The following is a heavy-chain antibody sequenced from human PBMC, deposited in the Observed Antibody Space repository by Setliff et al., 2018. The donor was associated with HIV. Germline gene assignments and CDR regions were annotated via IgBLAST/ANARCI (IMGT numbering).Heavy chain of an antibody. J-gene: IGHJ3*02. CDR3: AKYWRASGTYVFDI. CDR2: TYSSGTT. V-gene: IGHV4-4*08. Sequence: SSETLSLTCTVSGGPMSGYYWSWLRQSPVKGLEWIGYTYSSGTTNYNPSFKSRVSISLDTSRSQFSLLLGSVTAADTAIYYCAKYWRASGTYVFDIWGLGMMVTVSS. CDR1: GGPMSGYY. D-gene: IGHD2-15*01.